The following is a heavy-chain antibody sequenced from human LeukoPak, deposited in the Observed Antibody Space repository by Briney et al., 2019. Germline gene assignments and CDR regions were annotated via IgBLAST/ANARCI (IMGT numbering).Heavy chain of an antibody. J-gene: IGHJ4*02. CDR1: GFTFSSYG. V-gene: IGHV3-30*03. Sequence: GGSLRLSCAASGFTFSSYGMHWVRQAPGKGLEWVAVISYDGSNKYYADSVKGRFTISRDNSKNTLYLQMNSLRAEDTAVYYCATPWSAPGTLRPRSASDYWGQGTLVTVSS. CDR3: ATPWSAPGTLRPRSASDY. D-gene: IGHD6-13*01. CDR2: ISYDGSNK.